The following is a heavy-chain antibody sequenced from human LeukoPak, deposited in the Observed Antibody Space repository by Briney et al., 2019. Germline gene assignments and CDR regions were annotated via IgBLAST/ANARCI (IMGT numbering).Heavy chain of an antibody. Sequence: ASVKVSCKASGYTFTGYYMHWVRQAPGQGLEWMGWINPNSGGTNYAQKFQGRVTMTRDTPISTAYMELSRLRSDDTAVYYCARVARYCSGGSCYLGNNWFDPWGQGTLVTVSS. V-gene: IGHV1-2*02. CDR1: GYTFTGYY. CDR3: ARVARYCSGGSCYLGNNWFDP. J-gene: IGHJ5*02. CDR2: INPNSGGT. D-gene: IGHD2-15*01.